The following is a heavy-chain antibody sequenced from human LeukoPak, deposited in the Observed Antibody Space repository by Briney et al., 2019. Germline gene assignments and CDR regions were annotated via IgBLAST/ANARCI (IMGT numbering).Heavy chain of an antibody. Sequence: GGYLRLSCAASGFTFSSYWMNWARQAPGKGLEWVASINHNGNVNYYVDSVKGRFTISRDNAKNSLYLQMSNLRAEDTAVYFCARGGGLDVWGQGATVTVSS. J-gene: IGHJ6*02. V-gene: IGHV3-7*03. CDR2: INHNGNVN. CDR1: GFTFSSYW. CDR3: ARGGGLDV. D-gene: IGHD3-16*01.